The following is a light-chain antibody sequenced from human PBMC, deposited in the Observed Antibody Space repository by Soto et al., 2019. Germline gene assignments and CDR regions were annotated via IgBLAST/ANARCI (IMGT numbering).Light chain of an antibody. Sequence: EIVLTQSPGTLSLSPGERATLSCRASQSFSSTYLAWYQQKPGQAPRLLVYGASSRATGIPDRFSGFGSGTDFTLTISRLEPEDFAMYYCQQYSASPYTFGQGTKLEI. CDR3: QQYSASPYT. J-gene: IGKJ2*01. V-gene: IGKV3-20*01. CDR1: QSFSSTY. CDR2: GAS.